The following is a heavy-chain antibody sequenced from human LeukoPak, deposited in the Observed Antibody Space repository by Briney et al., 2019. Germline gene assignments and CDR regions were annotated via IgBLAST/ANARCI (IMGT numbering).Heavy chain of an antibody. Sequence: GGSLRLSCAASGFIFSSHGMSWVRQAPGKGLEWVSGISLDGATTYYAGSVEGRFTISRDNSENTLYLQMNSLRADDTAVYYCVKDHGWLLYSWGQGTLVTVSS. V-gene: IGHV3-23*01. J-gene: IGHJ4*02. CDR3: VKDHGWLLYS. D-gene: IGHD3-9*01. CDR1: GFIFSSHG. CDR2: ISLDGATT.